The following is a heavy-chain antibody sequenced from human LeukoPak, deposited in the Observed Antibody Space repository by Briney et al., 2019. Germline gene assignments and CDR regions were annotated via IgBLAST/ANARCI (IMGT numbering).Heavy chain of an antibody. CDR2: ISYDGSNK. CDR3: AKSAYYDSSGLNWFDP. D-gene: IGHD3-22*01. J-gene: IGHJ5*02. CDR1: GFTFSSYG. Sequence: PGGSLRLSCAASGFTFSSYGMHWVRQAPGKGLEWVAVISYDGSNKYYADSVKGRFTISRDNSKNTLYLQMNSLRAEDTAVYYCAKSAYYDSSGLNWFDPWGQGTLVTVSS. V-gene: IGHV3-30*18.